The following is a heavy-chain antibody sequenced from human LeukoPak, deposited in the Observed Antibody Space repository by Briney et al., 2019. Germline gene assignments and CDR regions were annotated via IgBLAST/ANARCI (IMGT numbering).Heavy chain of an antibody. V-gene: IGHV1-18*01. D-gene: IGHD3-16*01. CDR3: ATDRGDY. Sequence: GASVKVSCKASGYTFTSYGISWVRQAPGQGLEWMGWISAYNGNTNYAQKFQGRVTMTEDTSTDTAYMELSSLRSEDTAVYYCATDRGDYWGQGTLVTVSS. J-gene: IGHJ4*02. CDR2: ISAYNGNT. CDR1: GYTFTSYG.